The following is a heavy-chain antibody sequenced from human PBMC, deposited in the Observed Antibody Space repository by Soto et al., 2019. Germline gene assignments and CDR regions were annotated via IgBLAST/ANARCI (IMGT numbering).Heavy chain of an antibody. D-gene: IGHD2-15*01. V-gene: IGHV3-15*01. J-gene: IGHJ6*03. CDR3: TTGYCSGGSCYYYYYMDV. CDR2: IKSKTDGGTT. Sequence: EVQLVESGGGLVKPGGSLRLSCAASGFTFSNAWMSWVRQAPGKGLGWVGRIKSKTDGGTTDYAAPVKGRFTISRDDSKNTLYLQMNSLKTEDTAVYYCTTGYCSGGSCYYYYYMDVWGKGTTVTVSS. CDR1: GFTFSNAW.